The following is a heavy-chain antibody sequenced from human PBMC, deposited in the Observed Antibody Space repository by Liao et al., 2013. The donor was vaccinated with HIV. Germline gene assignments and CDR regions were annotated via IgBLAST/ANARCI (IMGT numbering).Heavy chain of an antibody. Sequence: QVQLQESGPGLVKPSETLSLTCSVSGGSISGYFWSWIRQPAGKGLEWIGRLYTNGITDYNPSLKSRVTMSGDTSKNQFSLKLSSMTAADTAVYYCARVTYDYWGQGTLVTVSS. J-gene: IGHJ4*02. CDR3: ARVTYDY. CDR1: GGSISGYF. CDR2: LYTNGIT. V-gene: IGHV4-4*07.